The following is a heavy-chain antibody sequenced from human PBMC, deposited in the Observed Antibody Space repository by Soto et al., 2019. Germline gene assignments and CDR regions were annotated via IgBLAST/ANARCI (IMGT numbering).Heavy chain of an antibody. D-gene: IGHD6-6*01. Sequence: SETLSLTCTVSGGSISSSSYYWGWIRQPPGKGLEWIGSIYYSGSTYYNPSLKSRVTISVDTSKNQFSLKLSSVTAADTAVYYCARTFEYSSSPDWEAYYYYYYMDVWGKGTTVTVSS. V-gene: IGHV4-39*01. J-gene: IGHJ6*03. CDR3: ARTFEYSSSPDWEAYYYYYYMDV. CDR1: GGSISSSSYY. CDR2: IYYSGST.